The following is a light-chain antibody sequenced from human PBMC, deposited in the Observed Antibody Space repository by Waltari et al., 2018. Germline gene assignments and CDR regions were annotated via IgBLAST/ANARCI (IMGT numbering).Light chain of an antibody. CDR1: QSVSRT. V-gene: IGKV3-20*01. J-gene: IGKJ1*01. Sequence: EIVLTQSPGTLSLSPGERATLSCRASQSVSRTLAWYQQKPGQAPKLLIYGASIRATGIPDRFAGSASGTDFSLTISSLEPEEFANYLCQHYVRLPATFGQGTKVEIK. CDR3: QHYVRLPAT. CDR2: GAS.